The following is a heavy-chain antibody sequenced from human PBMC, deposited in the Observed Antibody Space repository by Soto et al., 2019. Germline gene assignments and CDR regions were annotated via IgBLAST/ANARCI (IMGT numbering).Heavy chain of an antibody. Sequence: PGGSLRLSCAASGFTFSTYTIHWVRQAPGKGLEWVAVISSDGSYKDFADSVKGRFTISRDNSKNTLYLQMNSLRAEDTAVYYCASRVTYYYDSSGYYYGGYFDSWGQGTLVTVS. J-gene: IGHJ4*02. CDR2: ISSDGSYK. CDR3: ASRVTYYYDSSGYYYGGYFDS. CDR1: GFTFSTYT. D-gene: IGHD3-22*01. V-gene: IGHV3-30*14.